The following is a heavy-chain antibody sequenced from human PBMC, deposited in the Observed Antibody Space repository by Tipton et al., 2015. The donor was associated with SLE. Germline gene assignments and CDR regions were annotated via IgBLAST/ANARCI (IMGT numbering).Heavy chain of an antibody. CDR2: INHSGST. CDR1: GGSFSGYY. V-gene: IGHV4-34*01. J-gene: IGHJ3*02. CDR3: ARGGGSYGPNAFDI. Sequence: LRLSCAVYGGSFSGYYWSWIRQPPGKGLEWIGEINHSGSTNYNPPLKSRVTISVDTSKNQFSLKLSSVTAADTAVYYCARGGGSYGPNAFDIWGQGTMVTVSS. D-gene: IGHD1-26*01.